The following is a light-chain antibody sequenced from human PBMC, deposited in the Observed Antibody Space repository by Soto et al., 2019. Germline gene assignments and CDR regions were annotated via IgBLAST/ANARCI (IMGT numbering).Light chain of an antibody. CDR3: SSGAMANPCM. J-gene: IGLJ3*02. CDR1: SSDVGGYNF. Sequence: QSVLTQPASVSGSPGQSITISCTGTSSDVGGYNFVSWYQQHPGNAPKLMIYEVSNRPSGVSNRFSGSKSGNTASLTISGLQAEDESDYYCSSGAMANPCMCGGATKLHVL. V-gene: IGLV2-14*01. CDR2: EVS.